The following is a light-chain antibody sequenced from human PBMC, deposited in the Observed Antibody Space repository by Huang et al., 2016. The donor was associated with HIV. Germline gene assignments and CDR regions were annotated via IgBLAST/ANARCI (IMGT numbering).Light chain of an antibody. J-gene: IGKJ4*01. CDR2: ETS. CDR3: QQYGSLPLT. V-gene: IGKV1-33*01. CDR1: QDIDTS. Sequence: DIQMTQSPSSLSASVGDRVTITCQASQDIDTSLNWYQQKPGKAPKLLIYETSNLEKGGPSRFSGGGSGRDFTFTISSLQPEDFATYYCQQYGSLPLTFGGGTKVEI.